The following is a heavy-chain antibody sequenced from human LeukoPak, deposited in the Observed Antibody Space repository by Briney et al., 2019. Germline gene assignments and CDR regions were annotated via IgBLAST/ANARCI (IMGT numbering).Heavy chain of an antibody. D-gene: IGHD1-26*01. CDR2: ISAKAYGGTA. Sequence: GGSLRLSCSTSGFTFGDFPLAWVRQAPGKGLEWVGYISAKAYGGTAEYAPSVKGSFFVSRDDTKEIAHLEKNDLKSEDTAVYYCTRSSGRFEYWGQGTLVTVSS. CDR3: TRSSGRFEY. V-gene: IGHV3-49*04. CDR1: GFTFGDFP. J-gene: IGHJ4*02.